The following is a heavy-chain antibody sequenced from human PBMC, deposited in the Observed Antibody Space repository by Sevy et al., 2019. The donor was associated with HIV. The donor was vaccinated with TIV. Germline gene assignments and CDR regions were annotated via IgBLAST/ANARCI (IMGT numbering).Heavy chain of an antibody. V-gene: IGHV1-69*13. D-gene: IGHD2-2*01. CDR2: IIPIFGTA. J-gene: IGHJ3*02. CDR1: GGTFSSYA. CDR3: AGGGEDIVVVPAARGDAFDI. Sequence: ASVKVSCKASGGTFSSYAISWVRQAPGQGLEWMGGIIPIFGTANYAQKFQGRVTITADESTSTAYMELSSLRSEDTAGDYCAGGGEDIVVVPAARGDAFDIWGQGTMVTVSS.